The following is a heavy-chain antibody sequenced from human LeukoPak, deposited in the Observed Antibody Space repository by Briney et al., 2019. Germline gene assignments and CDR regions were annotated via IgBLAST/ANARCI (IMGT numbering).Heavy chain of an antibody. Sequence: HTGGSLRLSCAASGFTFSSYEMNWVRQAPGKGLEWVSYISSSGSTIYYADSVKGRFTISRDNAKNTLYLQMNSLRAEDTAVYYCARSAWVDYFDYWGQGTLVTVSS. D-gene: IGHD2-15*01. J-gene: IGHJ4*02. CDR2: ISSSGSTI. V-gene: IGHV3-48*03. CDR1: GFTFSSYE. CDR3: ARSAWVDYFDY.